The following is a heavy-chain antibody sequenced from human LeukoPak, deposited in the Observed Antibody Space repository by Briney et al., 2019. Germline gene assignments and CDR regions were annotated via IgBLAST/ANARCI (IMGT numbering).Heavy chain of an antibody. J-gene: IGHJ4*02. V-gene: IGHV3-23*01. CDR2: ISTSGGRT. D-gene: IGHD1-14*01. Sequence: PGESLRLSCVASGFAFSTDAMHWVRQAPGKGLEWVSGISTSGGRTYYAGSVKGRFTISRDNSKNTLYLQMNSLRADDTAVYFCAKASTVLKPIDYWGQGSLVTVSS. CDR3: AKASTVLKPIDY. CDR1: GFAFSTDA.